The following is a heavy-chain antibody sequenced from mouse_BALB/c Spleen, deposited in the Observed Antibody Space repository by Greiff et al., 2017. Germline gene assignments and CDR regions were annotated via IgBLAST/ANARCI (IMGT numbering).Heavy chain of an antibody. D-gene: IGHD2-4*01. J-gene: IGHJ3*01. CDR1: GFSLTSYG. V-gene: IGHV2-9*02. CDR2: IWAGGST. CDR3: ARDWDDYDWFAY. Sequence: VHLVESGPGLVAPSQSLSITCTVSGFSLTSYGVHWVRQPPGKGLEWLGVIWAGGSTNYNSALMSRLSISKDNSKSQVFLKMNSLQTDDTAMYYCARDWDDYDWFAYWGQGTLVTVSA.